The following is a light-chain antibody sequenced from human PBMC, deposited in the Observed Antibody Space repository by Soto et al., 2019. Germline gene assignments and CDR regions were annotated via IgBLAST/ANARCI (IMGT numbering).Light chain of an antibody. J-gene: IGLJ2*01. CDR3: SSYTATTSYVL. V-gene: IGLV2-14*01. CDR2: DVS. Sequence: QAVVTQPASVSGSPGQPITISCSGTSSDIGGYNYVSWYQQHPGKAPKVLISDVSDRPSGVSLRFSGSKSGNTASLTISGLQAEDEADYYCSSYTATTSYVLFGGGTKLTVL. CDR1: SSDIGGYNY.